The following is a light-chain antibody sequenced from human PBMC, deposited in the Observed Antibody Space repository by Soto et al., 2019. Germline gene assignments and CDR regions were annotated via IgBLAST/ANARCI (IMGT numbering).Light chain of an antibody. CDR2: DAS. CDR1: ESVFGY. J-gene: IGKJ5*01. CDR3: QQRYRWPPIT. Sequence: EVVLTQSPATLSLSPEERATLSCRASESVFGYLAWYQHKPGQAPRLLIYDASNRATGVPARFSGSGSGTDFTLTISSLEPEDFAVYYCQQRYRWPPITFGQGTRLDNK. V-gene: IGKV3-11*01.